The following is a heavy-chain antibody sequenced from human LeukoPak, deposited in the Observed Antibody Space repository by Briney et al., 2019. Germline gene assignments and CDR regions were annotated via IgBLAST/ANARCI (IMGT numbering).Heavy chain of an antibody. J-gene: IGHJ4*02. V-gene: IGHV3-21*01. CDR3: ARGCAHGCGSYYDLDY. Sequence: GGSLRLSCAPSGFTFSSYWMHWVRQAPGKGLEWVSSISSSSSYIYYADSVKGRFTISRDDAKNSLYLQMNSLRAEDTAVYYCARGCAHGCGSYYDLDYWGQGTLVTVFS. CDR2: ISSSSSYI. CDR1: GFTFSSYW. D-gene: IGHD1-26*01.